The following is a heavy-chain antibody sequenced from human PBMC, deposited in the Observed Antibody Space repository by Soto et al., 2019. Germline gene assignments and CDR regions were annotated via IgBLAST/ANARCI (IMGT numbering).Heavy chain of an antibody. J-gene: IGHJ6*02. CDR3: AREEAGMVV. V-gene: IGHV3-23*01. Sequence: PGGSLRLSCAASGFKFSNYAMSWVRQAPGKGLEWVSLISATGGATYHADSVKGRFTISRDNAKNTLYLQMNSLTAEDTAVYYCAREEAGMVVWGQGTTVTVSS. CDR1: GFKFSNYA. CDR2: ISATGGAT.